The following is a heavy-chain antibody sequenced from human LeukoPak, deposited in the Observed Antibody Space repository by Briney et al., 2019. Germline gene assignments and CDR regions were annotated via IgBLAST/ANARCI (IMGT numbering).Heavy chain of an antibody. CDR1: GGSFSGYY. J-gene: IGHJ5*02. Sequence: SETLSLTCAVYGGSFSGYYWSWIRQPPGKGLEWIGEINHSGSTNYNPSLKSRVTISVDTSKNQFPLKLSSVTAADTAVYYCARDDYGDHWFDPWGQGTLVTVSS. D-gene: IGHD4-17*01. CDR2: INHSGST. V-gene: IGHV4-34*01. CDR3: ARDDYGDHWFDP.